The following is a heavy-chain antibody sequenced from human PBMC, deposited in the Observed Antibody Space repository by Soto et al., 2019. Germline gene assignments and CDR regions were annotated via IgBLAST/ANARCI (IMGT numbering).Heavy chain of an antibody. CDR3: PRGYGTPSFWSGYYDRSPYYYGMDV. V-gene: IGHV4-39*07. CDR2: INHSGST. D-gene: IGHD3-3*01. Sequence: ASETLSLTCTVSGGSVSSGSYYWSWIRQPPGKGLDWVGEINHSGSTNYNPSLKSRVTISVDTSKNQFSLKLSSVTAADTAVYYCPRGYGTPSFWSGYYDRSPYYYGMDVWGQGTTVTVSS. J-gene: IGHJ6*02. CDR1: GGSVSSGSYY.